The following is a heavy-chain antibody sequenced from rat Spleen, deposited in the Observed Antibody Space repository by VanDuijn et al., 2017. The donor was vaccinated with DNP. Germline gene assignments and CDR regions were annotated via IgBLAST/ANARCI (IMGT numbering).Heavy chain of an antibody. V-gene: IGHV5-19*01. CDR1: GITFSNSG. D-gene: IGHD1-3*01. CDR3: ARHGRVTTVATYWYFDF. Sequence: EVQLVESGGGLVQPGRSLKLSCAASGITFSNSGMHWIRQAPKKGLEWVASISASGGSTSYRDSVKGRFTISRDNAKNILYLQMDSLRSEDTATYYCARHGRVTTVATYWYFDFWGPGTMVTVSS. CDR2: ISASGGST. J-gene: IGHJ1*01.